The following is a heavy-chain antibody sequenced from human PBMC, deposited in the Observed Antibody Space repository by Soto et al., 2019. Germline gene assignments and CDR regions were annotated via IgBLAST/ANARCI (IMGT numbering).Heavy chain of an antibody. J-gene: IGHJ4*02. D-gene: IGHD1-26*01. CDR2: IYHTGNA. CDR1: GGSVSGGGYY. CDR3: AGSPARSMSDY. V-gene: IGHV4-31*03. Sequence: QVQLQESGPGLVKPSQTLSLTCSVSGGSVSGGGYYWSWIRQLPGKGLEWIGYIYHTGNAFYNPSLKSRVTILLDTSKSQFSLKLTSVTAADTAMYYCAGSPARSMSDYWGQGTLVTVSS.